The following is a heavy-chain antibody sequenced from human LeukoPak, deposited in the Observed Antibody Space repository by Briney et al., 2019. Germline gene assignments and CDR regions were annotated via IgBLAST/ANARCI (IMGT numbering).Heavy chain of an antibody. Sequence: ASVKVSCKASGGTFSSYAISWVRQAPGQGLEWMGGIIPIFGTANYAQKFQGRVTITADESTSTAYMELSSLRSEDTAVYYCARVPNHYYYYYMDVWGKGTTVTVSS. D-gene: IGHD2-2*01. CDR2: IIPIFGTA. J-gene: IGHJ6*03. V-gene: IGHV1-69*01. CDR1: GGTFSSYA. CDR3: ARVPNHYYYYYMDV.